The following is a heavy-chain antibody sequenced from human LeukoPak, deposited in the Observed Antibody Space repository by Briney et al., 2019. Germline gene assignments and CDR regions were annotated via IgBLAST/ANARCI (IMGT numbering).Heavy chain of an antibody. CDR2: ITIKTDGGTT. CDR1: GFASRNAS. V-gene: IGHV3-15*01. Sequence: VRTLRLSCAASGFASRNASTRSGRAGPGEGGERVGRITIKTDGGTTDYAAPVKGRFTYSRDDSKDTLYLQMNSLKTEDTAVYYCTTDPTEYSSGWYWFDPWGQGTLVTVSS. CDR3: TTDPTEYSSGWYWFDP. J-gene: IGHJ5*02. D-gene: IGHD6-19*01.